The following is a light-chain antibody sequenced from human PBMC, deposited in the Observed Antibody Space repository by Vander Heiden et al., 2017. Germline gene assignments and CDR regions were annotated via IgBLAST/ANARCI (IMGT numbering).Light chain of an antibody. V-gene: IGKV1-39*01. J-gene: IGKJ1*01. Sequence: DTQMTQSPSSLSASVGDRVTITCRGSQSISSYLNWYQQKPGKAPKLLIYAASSLQSGVPSRFSGSGSGTDFTLTISSLQPEDFATYYCQQSYSTPLWTFGQGTKVEIK. CDR2: AAS. CDR3: QQSYSTPLWT. CDR1: QSISSY.